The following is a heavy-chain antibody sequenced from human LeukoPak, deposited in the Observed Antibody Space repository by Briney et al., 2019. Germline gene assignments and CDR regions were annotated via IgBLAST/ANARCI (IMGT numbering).Heavy chain of an antibody. CDR1: GYTLTELS. CDR3: ATEWRGYSGYGHYFDY. D-gene: IGHD5-12*01. V-gene: IGHV1-24*01. J-gene: IGHJ4*02. CDR2: FDPEDGET. Sequence: EASVKVSCKVSGYTLTELSMHWVRQAPGKGLEWMGGFDPEDGETIYAQKFQGRVTMTEDTSTDTAYMELSSLRSEDTAVYYCATEWRGYSGYGHYFDYWGQGTLVTVSS.